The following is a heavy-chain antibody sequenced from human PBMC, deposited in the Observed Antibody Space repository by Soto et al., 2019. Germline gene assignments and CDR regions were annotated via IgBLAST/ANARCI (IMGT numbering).Heavy chain of an antibody. V-gene: IGHV4-59*08. CDR2: IYYSGST. CDR1: GGSISSYY. D-gene: IGHD3-9*01. J-gene: IGHJ4*02. CDR3: ATTYYDILTGYSPSGFPFDY. Sequence: PSETLSLTCTVSGGSISSYYWSWIRQPPGKGLEWIGYIYYSGSTNYNPSLKSRVTISVDTSKNQFSLKLSSVTAADTAVYYCATTYYDILTGYSPSGFPFDYWGQGTLVTVSS.